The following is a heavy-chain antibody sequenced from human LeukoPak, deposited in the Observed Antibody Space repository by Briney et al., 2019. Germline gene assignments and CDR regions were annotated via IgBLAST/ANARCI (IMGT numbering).Heavy chain of an antibody. V-gene: IGHV4-59*02. CDR2: IYCSGST. CDR3: ARGGMDIVVVPAANWAPNFDY. D-gene: IGHD2-2*03. J-gene: IGHJ4*02. CDR1: GGSVSSYY. Sequence: SETLSLTCTVSGGSVSSYYWTWIRQPPGKGLEWIGYIYCSGSTNYNPSLKSRVTISVDTSKNQFSLKLSSVTAADTAVYYRARGGMDIVVVPAANWAPNFDYWGQGTLVTVSS.